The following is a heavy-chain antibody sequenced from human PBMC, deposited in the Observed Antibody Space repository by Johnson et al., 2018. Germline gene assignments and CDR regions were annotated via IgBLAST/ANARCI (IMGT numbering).Heavy chain of an antibody. D-gene: IGHD3-3*01. V-gene: IGHV3-48*01. CDR3: AKGPGRYYDFWSGYPGSNAFDI. J-gene: IGHJ3*02. CDR2: ISSTTSTI. CDR1: GFTFSSYS. Sequence: VQLVQSGGGLVKPGGSLRLSCAASGFTFSSYSMNWVRQAPGKGLEWVSYISSTTSTIYYADSVKGRFTISRDNAKNSLHLQMTSLRAEDTAVYYCAKGPGRYYDFWSGYPGSNAFDIWGQGTMVTVSS.